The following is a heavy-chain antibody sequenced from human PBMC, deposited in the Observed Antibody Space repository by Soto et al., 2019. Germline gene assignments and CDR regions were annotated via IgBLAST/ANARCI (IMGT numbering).Heavy chain of an antibody. CDR1: GYIFSSYG. D-gene: IGHD3-10*01. CDR3: AREMVRGVGSDY. J-gene: IGHJ4*02. Sequence: ASVKVSCKASGYIFSSYGIGWVRQAPGQGLEWMAWISAHNGQTNYAHKFQDRVIMTTDTSTTTVYMELMSLRSDDTAVYYCAREMVRGVGSDYWGQGTLVTVSS. CDR2: ISAHNGQT. V-gene: IGHV1-18*01.